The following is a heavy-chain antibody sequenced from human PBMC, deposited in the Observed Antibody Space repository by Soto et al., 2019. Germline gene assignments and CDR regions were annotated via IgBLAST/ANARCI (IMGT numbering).Heavy chain of an antibody. CDR1: GFTFSSFA. Sequence: HPGGSLRISCTASGFTFSSFAMSWVRQAPGKGLEWVSAISGSGGSTYYADSVKGRFTISRDNSKNTLYLQMNSLRAEDTAVYYCAKDAVTDYYYYYYGMDVWGQGTTVTVSS. J-gene: IGHJ6*02. V-gene: IGHV3-23*01. CDR2: ISGSGGST. CDR3: AKDAVTDYYYYYYGMDV. D-gene: IGHD4-4*01.